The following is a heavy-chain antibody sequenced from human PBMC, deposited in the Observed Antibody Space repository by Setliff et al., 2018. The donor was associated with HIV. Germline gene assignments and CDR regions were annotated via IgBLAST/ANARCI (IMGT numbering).Heavy chain of an antibody. D-gene: IGHD7-27*01. Sequence: GGSLRLSCAASGFTFSSYAMHWVRQAPGKGLEWVAVIWYDGSNKYYADSVKGRFTISRDNSKNTLYLQMNSLRAEDTAVYYCARDEAKGLGNDAFDIWGKGTMVTVSS. J-gene: IGHJ3*02. V-gene: IGHV3-30*04. CDR1: GFTFSSYA. CDR3: ARDEAKGLGNDAFDI. CDR2: IWYDGSNK.